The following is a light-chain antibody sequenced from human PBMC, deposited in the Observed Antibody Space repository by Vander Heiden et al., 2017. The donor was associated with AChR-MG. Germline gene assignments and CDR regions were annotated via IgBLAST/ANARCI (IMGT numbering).Light chain of an antibody. CDR1: SSDVGGYNF. J-gene: IGLJ1*01. CDR3: SSYTSISTHV. CDR2: DGS. V-gene: IGLV2-14*03. Sequence: QSALTQPASVSGSPGQSITISCTGHSSDVGGYNFVAWYQQHPGNAPKLMIYDGSKRPSGVSNRFSGSKSGNTASLTISGLQAEDEADYYCSSYTSISTHVFGTGTKVTVL.